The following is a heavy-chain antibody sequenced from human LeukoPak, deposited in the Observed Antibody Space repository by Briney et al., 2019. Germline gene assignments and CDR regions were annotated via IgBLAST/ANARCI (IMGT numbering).Heavy chain of an antibody. CDR2: INPNSGGT. D-gene: IGHD5-18*01. Sequence: ASVKGTSSTSGYTFTGYYMHRVRQPPGQGLEWMGWINPNSGGTNYAQKFQGRVTMTRDTSISTAYMELSRLRSDDTAVYYCARGGYSYGHHYFYYGTDVWGGRWTVTVSS. CDR3: ARGGYSYGHHYFYYGTDV. V-gene: IGHV1-2*02. J-gene: IGHJ6*04. CDR1: GYTFTGYY.